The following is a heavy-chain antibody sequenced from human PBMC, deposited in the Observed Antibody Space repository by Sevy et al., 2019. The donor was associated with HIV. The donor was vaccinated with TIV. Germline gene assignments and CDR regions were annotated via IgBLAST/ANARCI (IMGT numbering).Heavy chain of an antibody. J-gene: IGHJ4*02. Sequence: GGSLRLSCAASGFTFSNAWMSWVRQAPGKGLEWVGRIKSKTDGGTTDYVAPVKGRFTISRDDSKNTLYLQMNSLKTEDTAVYYCATDVDTRMVAFDYWGLGTLVTVSS. V-gene: IGHV3-15*01. CDR1: GFTFSNAW. CDR2: IKSKTDGGTT. D-gene: IGHD5-18*01. CDR3: ATDVDTRMVAFDY.